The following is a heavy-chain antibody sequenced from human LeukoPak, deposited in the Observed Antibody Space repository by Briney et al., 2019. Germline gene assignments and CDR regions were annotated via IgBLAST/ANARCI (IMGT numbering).Heavy chain of an antibody. CDR2: IYPGDSDT. V-gene: IGHV5-51*01. D-gene: IGHD3-10*01. CDR3: ARRGYYGSGSYDY. J-gene: IGHJ4*02. Sequence: GESLKISCKGSGYIFTSYWIGWLRHLAGEGLEWMGIIYPGDSDTRYSPSFQGQVTISADKSISTAYLQWSSLKASDTAMYYCARRGYYGSGSYDYWGQGTLVTVSS. CDR1: GYIFTSYW.